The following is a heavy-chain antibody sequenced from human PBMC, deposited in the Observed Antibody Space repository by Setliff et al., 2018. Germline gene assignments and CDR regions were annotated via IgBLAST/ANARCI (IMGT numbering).Heavy chain of an antibody. CDR2: ISRSGDKT. CDR3: AKIGRGGTFDQFFQD. V-gene: IGHV3-23*01. D-gene: IGHD1-26*01. J-gene: IGHJ1*01. CDR1: GFTFNNYV. Sequence: ETLSLSCVASGFTFNNYVMNWVRQAPGEGLEWVSAISRSGDKTYYADSVKGRFIISRDNSDILYLQMNSLRAEDTAVYYCAKIGRGGTFDQFFQDWGHGTLVTVSS.